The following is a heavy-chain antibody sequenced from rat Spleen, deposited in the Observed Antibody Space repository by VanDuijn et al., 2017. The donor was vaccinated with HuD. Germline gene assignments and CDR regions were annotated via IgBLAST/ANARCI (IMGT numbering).Heavy chain of an antibody. V-gene: IGHV5S10*01. J-gene: IGHJ3*01. CDR1: GFTFSDYN. CDR2: IIYDGSRT. CDR3: ATGPRILRLDWFAY. D-gene: IGHD1-6*01. Sequence: EVQLVESGGGVVQPGRSLKVYCAASGFTFSDYNMAWVRQSPKKGLEWVATIIYDGSRTFYRDSVKGRFTISRDNAKSTLYLQMDSLRSEDTATYYCATGPRILRLDWFAYWGQGTLVTVSS.